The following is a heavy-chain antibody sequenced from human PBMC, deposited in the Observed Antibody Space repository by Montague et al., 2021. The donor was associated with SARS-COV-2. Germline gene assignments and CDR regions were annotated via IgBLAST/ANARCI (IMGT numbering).Heavy chain of an antibody. J-gene: IGHJ4*02. V-gene: IGHV3-21*01. CDR1: GFSFSSYH. D-gene: IGHD5-12*01. Sequence: SLRLSCAASGFSFSSYHMNWVRQAPGKGLEWVSSISPSGDYIYSADSLKGRFIISRDNAKNSLYLQMSSLRAEDTAIYYCARASWIVATVPVYWGRGTLVTVSS. CDR2: ISPSGDYI. CDR3: ARASWIVATVPVY.